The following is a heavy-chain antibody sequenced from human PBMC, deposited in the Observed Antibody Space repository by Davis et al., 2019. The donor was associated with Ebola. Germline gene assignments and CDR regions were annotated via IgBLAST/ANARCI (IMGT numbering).Heavy chain of an antibody. J-gene: IGHJ4*02. D-gene: IGHD3-10*01. Sequence: GESLKISCAASGFTFSSYSMNWVRQAPGKGLEWVSSISSSSSYIYYADSVKGRFTISRDNAKNTLYLQMNSLRAEDTAVYYCARGGWFGELLLDYWGQGTLVTVSS. CDR3: ARGGWFGELLLDY. V-gene: IGHV3-21*01. CDR1: GFTFSSYS. CDR2: ISSSSSYI.